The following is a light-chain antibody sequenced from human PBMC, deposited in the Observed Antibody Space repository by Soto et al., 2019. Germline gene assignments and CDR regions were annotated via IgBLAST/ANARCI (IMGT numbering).Light chain of an antibody. Sequence: EIVLTQSPGTLSLSPGERATLSCRASQSVSNNYLAWYQQKPGQAPRLLIYGASNRATGIPDRFSGSGSGTDFTLTISRLEPEDFAVYSCQQYTGPPTTFGQGTRLEIK. J-gene: IGKJ5*01. CDR1: QSVSNNY. CDR2: GAS. V-gene: IGKV3-20*01. CDR3: QQYTGPPTT.